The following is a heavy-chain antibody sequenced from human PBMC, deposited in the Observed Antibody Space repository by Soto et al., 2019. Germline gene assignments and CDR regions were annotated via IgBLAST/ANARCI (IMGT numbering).Heavy chain of an antibody. J-gene: IGHJ6*02. CDR1: GFTFSSYV. Sequence: PGGSLRLSCAASGFTFSSYVMHWVRQAPGKGLEWVAVIWYDGSNKYYADSVKGRFTISRDNSKNTLYLQMNSLRAEDTAVYYCAREAQQLVLGGQYYYYGMDVWGQGTTVTVSS. CDR3: AREAQQLVLGGQYYYYGMDV. V-gene: IGHV3-33*01. D-gene: IGHD6-13*01. CDR2: IWYDGSNK.